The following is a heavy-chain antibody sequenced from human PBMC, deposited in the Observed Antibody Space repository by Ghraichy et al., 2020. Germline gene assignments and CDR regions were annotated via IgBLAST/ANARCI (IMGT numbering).Heavy chain of an antibody. CDR3: ATDLYYDSSGDY. CDR1: GYTLTELS. V-gene: IGHV1-24*01. D-gene: IGHD3-22*01. CDR2: FDPEDGET. J-gene: IGHJ4*02. Sequence: ASVKVSCKVSGYTLTELSMHWVRQAPGKGLEWMGGFDPEDGETIYAQKFQGRVTMTEDTSTDTAYMELSSLRSEDTAVYYCATDLYYDSSGDYWGQGTLVTVSS.